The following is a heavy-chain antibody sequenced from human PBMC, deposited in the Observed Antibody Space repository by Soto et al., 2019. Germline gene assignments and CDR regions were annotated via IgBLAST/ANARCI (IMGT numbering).Heavy chain of an antibody. V-gene: IGHV3-30*18. J-gene: IGHJ4*02. Sequence: HPVGSLRLSCAASGFTFSDYGMHWVRQAPGKGLEWVAVISYDGSNKYYADSVKGRFTISRDNSKNTLYLQMNSLRAEDTAVYYCAKDSTHFNFHPPHIWGRGTLVTVSS. CDR2: ISYDGSNK. CDR3: AKDSTHFNFHPPHI. D-gene: IGHD2-2*01. CDR1: GFTFSDYG.